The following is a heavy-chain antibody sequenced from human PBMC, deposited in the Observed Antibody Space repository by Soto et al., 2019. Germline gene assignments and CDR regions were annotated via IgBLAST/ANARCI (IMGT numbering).Heavy chain of an antibody. CDR2: ISGSGDST. CDR1: GFTFTTYV. J-gene: IGHJ4*02. CDR3: AKGVVAVMISYYFDY. Sequence: GGSLRLSCAASGFTFTTYVMSWVRQAPGKGLEWVSTISGSGDSTYYADSVKGRFTISRDNSKSTLYFQMNSLRAEDTAVYYCAKGVVAVMISYYFDYWGQGTLVTVSS. V-gene: IGHV3-23*01. D-gene: IGHD2-21*01.